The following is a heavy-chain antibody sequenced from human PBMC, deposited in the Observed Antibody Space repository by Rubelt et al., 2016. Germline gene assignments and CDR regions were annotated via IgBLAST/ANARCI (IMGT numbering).Heavy chain of an antibody. CDR2: GYCSGST. Sequence: QLQLQESGPGLVKPSETLSLTCTVSGGSISSSRYYWGCIRQPPGKGLEWIGSGYCSGSTYYKPSLKSRATISGDTSKNLFALKLMLVSAADPAVYYCARQWPGAEAAFDYWGQGTMVTVSS. CDR1: GGSISSSRYY. CDR3: ARQWPGAEAAFDY. D-gene: IGHD4/OR15-4a*01. J-gene: IGHJ4*02. V-gene: IGHV4-39*01.